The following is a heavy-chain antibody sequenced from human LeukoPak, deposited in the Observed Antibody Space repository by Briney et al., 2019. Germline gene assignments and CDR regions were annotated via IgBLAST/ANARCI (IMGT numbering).Heavy chain of an antibody. Sequence: PGWSLRLSCAASGFTFSSYAMHWVRQAPGKGLEWVAVISYDGSNKYYADSVKGRFTISRDNSKTTLYLQMNSLRPEDTAVYYCAKDPMTYSSGSFTPVDYWGQGTLVTVSS. CDR3: AKDPMTYSSGSFTPVDY. V-gene: IGHV3-30*18. D-gene: IGHD6-19*01. CDR1: GFTFSSYA. CDR2: ISYDGSNK. J-gene: IGHJ4*02.